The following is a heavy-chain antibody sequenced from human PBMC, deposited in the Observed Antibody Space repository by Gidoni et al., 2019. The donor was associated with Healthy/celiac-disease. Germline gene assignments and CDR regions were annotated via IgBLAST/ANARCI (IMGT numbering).Heavy chain of an antibody. CDR3: ARAPTPRGTVTTEYFQH. V-gene: IGHV4-31*03. J-gene: IGHJ1*01. Sequence: QVQLQESGPGLVKPSQTLSLTCTVSGGSISSGGYYWSWIRQHPGKGLEWIGYIYSSGSTYYNPSLKSRVTISVDTSKNQFSLKLSSVTAADTAVYYCARAPTPRGTVTTEYFQHWGQGTLVTVSS. CDR1: GGSISSGGYY. CDR2: IYSSGST. D-gene: IGHD4-17*01.